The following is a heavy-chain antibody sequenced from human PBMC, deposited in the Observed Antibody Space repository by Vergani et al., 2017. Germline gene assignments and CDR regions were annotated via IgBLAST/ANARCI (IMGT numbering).Heavy chain of an antibody. CDR2: ISYDGIKK. V-gene: IGHV3-30*03. CDR3: ARGRVAAASYDY. CDR1: GFTFSSYG. D-gene: IGHD6-13*01. Sequence: QVQLEESGGGVVQPGRSLRLSCAASGFTFSSYGMHWVRQAPGKGLEWVAVISYDGIKKYYAESVKGRITISRDNSKNTLYLQMNSLRAEDTAVYFCARGRVAAASYDYWGQGTLVTVSS. J-gene: IGHJ4*02.